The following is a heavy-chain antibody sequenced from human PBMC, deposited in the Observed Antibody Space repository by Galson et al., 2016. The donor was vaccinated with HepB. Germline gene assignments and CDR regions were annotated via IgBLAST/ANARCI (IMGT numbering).Heavy chain of an antibody. CDR2: IDPSDSYT. CDR1: GYSFSTYW. CDR3: ARQGSSAGELYYYYGMDV. J-gene: IGHJ6*02. D-gene: IGHD2-15*01. Sequence: QSGAEVKKPGESLRISCKDSGYSFSTYWIIWVRQMPGKGLEWMGRIDPSDSYTNYSPPFQGHVTISADKYISTAYLQWSSLKASDTGIYYCARQGSSAGELYYYYGMDVWGQGTTVTVSS. V-gene: IGHV5-10-1*01.